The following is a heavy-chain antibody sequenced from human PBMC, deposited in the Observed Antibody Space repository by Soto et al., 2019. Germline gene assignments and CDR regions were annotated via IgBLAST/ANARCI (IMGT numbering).Heavy chain of an antibody. D-gene: IGHD3-3*01. V-gene: IGHV1-18*01. Sequence: ASVKVSCKASGYTFTSYGISWLRQAPGQGLEWMGWIRAYNGNTNYAQKLQGRVTMTTDTSTSTAYMELRSLRSDDTAVYYCARGIRFLEWFELGAEAYNWFDRWGQGTLVTVSS. J-gene: IGHJ5*02. CDR1: GYTFTSYG. CDR3: ARGIRFLEWFELGAEAYNWFDR. CDR2: IRAYNGNT.